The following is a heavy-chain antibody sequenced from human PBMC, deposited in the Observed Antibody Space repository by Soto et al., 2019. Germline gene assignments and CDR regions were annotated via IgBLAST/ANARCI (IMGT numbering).Heavy chain of an antibody. CDR1: GFTLSSYA. V-gene: IGHV3-23*01. J-gene: IGHJ6*02. CDR3: AKDLELGLVIIYMDV. Sequence: GGSLRLSCAASGFTLSSYAMSWVRQAPGKGLEWVSAISGSGGSTYYADSVKGRFTISRDNSKNTLYLQMNSLRAEDTAVYYCAKDLELGLVIIYMDVWGQGTTVTV. D-gene: IGHD3-9*01. CDR2: ISGSGGST.